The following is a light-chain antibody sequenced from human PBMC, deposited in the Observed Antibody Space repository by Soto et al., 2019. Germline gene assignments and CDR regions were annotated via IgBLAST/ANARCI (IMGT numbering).Light chain of an antibody. CDR1: QSLTTT. CDR2: DAS. Sequence: EVVFTQSPGTLSLSPGEGAILSCRASQSLTTTLAWYQQQPGPAPRRLIHDASARATGIPDRLSGSGSGTEFTLTISSLKSEDFAVYYCQQYDGSPLSFGQGTGLEIK. V-gene: IGKV3-15*01. J-gene: IGKJ5*01. CDR3: QQYDGSPLS.